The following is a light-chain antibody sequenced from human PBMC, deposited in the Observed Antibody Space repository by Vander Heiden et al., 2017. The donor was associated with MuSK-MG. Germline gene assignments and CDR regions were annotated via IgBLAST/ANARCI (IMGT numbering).Light chain of an antibody. J-gene: IGKJ4*01. CDR1: QSVDTY. CDR3: QQRDYCPFT. CDR2: DAS. Sequence: EIVLTQSPATLSLSPGERATLSCRASQSVDTYLAWFQQTPGQAPRLLIYDASTRASGTPARFSGSGSGTDFTLTISSLEPEDFAVFYCQQRDYCPFTFGGGTKVE. V-gene: IGKV3-11*01.